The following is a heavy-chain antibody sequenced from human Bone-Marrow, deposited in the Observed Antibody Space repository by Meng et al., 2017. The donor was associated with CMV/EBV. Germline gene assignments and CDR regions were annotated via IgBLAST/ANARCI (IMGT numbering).Heavy chain of an antibody. D-gene: IGHD2-2*02. CDR2: IIPIFGTA. CDR1: GGTFSSYA. Sequence: SVKVSCKASGGTFSSYAISWVRQAPGQGLEWMGGIIPIFGTANYAQKFQGRVTITTDESTSTAYMELSSLRSEDTAVYYCARDLGYCSSTSCYSYWGQGTLVPVSS. V-gene: IGHV1-69*05. CDR3: ARDLGYCSSTSCYSY. J-gene: IGHJ4*02.